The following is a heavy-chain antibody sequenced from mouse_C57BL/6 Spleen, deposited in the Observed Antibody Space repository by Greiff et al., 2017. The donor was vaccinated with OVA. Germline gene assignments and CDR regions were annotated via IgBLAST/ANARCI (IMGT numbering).Heavy chain of an antibody. CDR2: IRNKANGYTT. CDR3: ARWGTVVADY. D-gene: IGHD1-1*01. J-gene: IGHJ2*01. V-gene: IGHV7-3*01. CDR1: GFTFTDYY. Sequence: EVNVVESGGGLVQPGGSLSLSCAASGFTFTDYYMSWVRQPPGKALEWLGFIRNKANGYTTEYSASVKGRFTISRDNSQSILYLQMNALRAEDSATYYCARWGTVVADYWGQGTTLTVSS.